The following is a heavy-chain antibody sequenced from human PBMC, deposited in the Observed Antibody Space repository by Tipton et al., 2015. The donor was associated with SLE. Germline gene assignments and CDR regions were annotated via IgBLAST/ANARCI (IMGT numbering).Heavy chain of an antibody. CDR2: ISWNSGSI. Sequence: SLRLSCAASGFTFDDYAMHWVRQAPGKGLEWVSGISWNSGSIGYADSVKGRFTISRDNAKNSLYLQMNSLRAEDTALYYCAKDEGGYWGQGTLVTVSS. J-gene: IGHJ4*02. CDR3: AKDEGGY. V-gene: IGHV3-9*01. D-gene: IGHD3-16*01. CDR1: GFTFDDYA.